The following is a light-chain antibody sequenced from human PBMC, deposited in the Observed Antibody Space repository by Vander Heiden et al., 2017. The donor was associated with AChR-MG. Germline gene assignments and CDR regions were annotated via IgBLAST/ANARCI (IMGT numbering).Light chain of an antibody. CDR3: LQYNNWPRT. CDR1: QSVSSK. V-gene: IGKV3-15*01. CDR2: GAS. J-gene: IGKJ1*01. Sequence: EIVMNQSPATLSVSPGERATLSCRASQSVSSKLAWYQQKPGQAPRVLIYGASTRATGIPARFSGSGSGTEFTLTISSLQSEDFAVYYCLQYNNWPRTFGQGTKVEIK.